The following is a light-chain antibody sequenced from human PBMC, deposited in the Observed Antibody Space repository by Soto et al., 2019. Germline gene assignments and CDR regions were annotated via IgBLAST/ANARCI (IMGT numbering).Light chain of an antibody. Sequence: AIQMTQSPSSLSASVGDIVTITCRASQGIRNDLGWFQQKPGKAPKLLIYAASSLQSGVPSRFSGSGSGTDFTLTISRLQPEDFATYYCLQHYNYPYTFGQGTKLEIK. CDR2: AAS. CDR3: LQHYNYPYT. J-gene: IGKJ2*01. V-gene: IGKV1-6*02. CDR1: QGIRND.